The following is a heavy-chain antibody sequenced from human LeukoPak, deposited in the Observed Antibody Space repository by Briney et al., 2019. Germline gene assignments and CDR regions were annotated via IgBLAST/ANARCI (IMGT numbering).Heavy chain of an antibody. J-gene: IGHJ4*02. CDR3: ARDPVGGSTIFDS. V-gene: IGHV6-1*01. CDR2: TYFRSKWYY. Sequence: PSQTLSLTCGISGDSVSSNSVGWNWIRQSPSRGLEWLARTYFRSKWYYDYALAVKGRITINPDTSKNQFSLQLNSVTPEDTAVYFCARDPVGGSTIFDSWGQGTLVTVSS. CDR1: GDSVSSNSVG. D-gene: IGHD1-26*01.